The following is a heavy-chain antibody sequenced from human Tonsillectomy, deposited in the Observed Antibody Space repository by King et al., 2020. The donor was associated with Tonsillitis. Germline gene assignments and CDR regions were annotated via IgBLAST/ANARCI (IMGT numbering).Heavy chain of an antibody. J-gene: IGHJ6*02. CDR3: ARDVSYDYGSGYVYAIDV. CDR1: GFTFTSYT. D-gene: IGHD3-22*01. V-gene: IGHV3-21*01. Sequence: QLVQSGGGLVKPGGSLRLSCEASGFTFTSYTMNWVRQAPGKGLEWVSSISISSSYIYYADPVNGRFTISRDNAKNSLYLQMNSLRAEDTAVYYCARDVSYDYGSGYVYAIDVWGQGTTVTVSS. CDR2: ISISSSYI.